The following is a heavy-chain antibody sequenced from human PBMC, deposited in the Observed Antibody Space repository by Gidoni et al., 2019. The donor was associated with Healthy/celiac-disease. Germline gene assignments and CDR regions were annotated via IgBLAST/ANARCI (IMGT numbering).Heavy chain of an antibody. V-gene: IGHV3-20*01. Sequence: EVQLVESGGGVVRPGGSLSLSCAASGFTFDDYGMSWVRQAPGKGLEWVSGINWNGGSTGYADSVKGRFTISRDNAKNSLYLQMNSLRAEDTALYHCARVFELELRTIAYNWFDPWGQGTLVTVSS. CDR3: ARVFELELRTIAYNWFDP. CDR1: GFTFDDYG. D-gene: IGHD1-7*01. J-gene: IGHJ5*02. CDR2: INWNGGST.